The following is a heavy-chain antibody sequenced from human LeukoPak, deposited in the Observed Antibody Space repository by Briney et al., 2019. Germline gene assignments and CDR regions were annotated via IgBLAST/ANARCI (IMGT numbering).Heavy chain of an antibody. CDR1: GFTFSSYW. CDR3: AKDINGYNSGGWFDP. D-gene: IGHD5-24*01. J-gene: IGHJ5*02. CDR2: INSDGSST. V-gene: IGHV3-74*01. Sequence: GGSLRLSCAASGFTFSSYWMHWVRQAPGKGLVWVSRINSDGSSTSYADSVKGRFTISRDNAKNTLYLQMNSLRAEDTALYYCAKDINGYNSGGWFDPWGQGTLVTVSS.